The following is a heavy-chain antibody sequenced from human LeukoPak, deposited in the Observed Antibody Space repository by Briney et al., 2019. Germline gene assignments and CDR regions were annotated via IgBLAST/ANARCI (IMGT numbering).Heavy chain of an antibody. V-gene: IGHV4-34*01. CDR1: GGSFSGYY. CDR3: ARDLPVTTRLYFDY. J-gene: IGHJ4*02. CDR2: INHSGST. Sequence: SETLSLTCAVYGGSFSGYYWSWIRQPPEKGLEWIGEINHSGSTNYNPSLKSRVTISVDTSKNQFSLKLSSVTAADTAVYYCARDLPVTTRLYFDYWGQGTLVTVSS. D-gene: IGHD4-17*01.